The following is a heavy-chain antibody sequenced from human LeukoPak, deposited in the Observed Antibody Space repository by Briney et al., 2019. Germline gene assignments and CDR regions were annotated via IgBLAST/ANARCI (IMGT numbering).Heavy chain of an antibody. D-gene: IGHD3-22*01. Sequence: QPGRSLRLSCAASGFTFSSYAMHWVRQAPGKGLEWVAVISYDGSNKYYADSVKGRFTISRDNSKNTLYLQMNSLRAEDTAVYYCASPGDYYDSSGYSRPGAFDIWGQGTMVTVSS. J-gene: IGHJ3*02. CDR2: ISYDGSNK. CDR3: ASPGDYYDSSGYSRPGAFDI. CDR1: GFTFSSYA. V-gene: IGHV3-30-3*01.